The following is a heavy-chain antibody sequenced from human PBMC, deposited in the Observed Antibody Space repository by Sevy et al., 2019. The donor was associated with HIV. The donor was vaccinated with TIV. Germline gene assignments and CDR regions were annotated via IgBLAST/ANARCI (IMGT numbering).Heavy chain of an antibody. V-gene: IGHV4-59*01. J-gene: IGHJ4*02. D-gene: IGHD6-13*01. Sequence: SETLSLTCTVSGGSISSYYWSWIRQPPGKGLEWIGYIYYSGNPIYNPSPKSRVTITVDTSKKQFSLRLTSVTAADTALYYCARGSDSSSWDTFDYWGQGTLVTVSS. CDR3: ARGSDSSSWDTFDY. CDR1: GGSISSYY. CDR2: IYYSGNP.